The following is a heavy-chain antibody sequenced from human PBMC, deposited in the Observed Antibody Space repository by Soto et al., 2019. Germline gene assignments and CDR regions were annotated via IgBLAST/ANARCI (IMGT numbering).Heavy chain of an antibody. D-gene: IGHD6-13*01. CDR3: EREILPDSSSWYGTPQD. J-gene: IGHJ4*02. CDR2: IIPIFGTA. CDR1: GGTFSSYA. Sequence: QVQLVQSGAEVKKPGSSVKVSCKASGGTFSSYAISWVRHAPGQGLEWMGGIIPIFGTANYAQKFQGRVTITADESTSTAYMELSRLRSEDTAVYYCEREILPDSSSWYGTPQDWGQGTLVTVSS. V-gene: IGHV1-69*01.